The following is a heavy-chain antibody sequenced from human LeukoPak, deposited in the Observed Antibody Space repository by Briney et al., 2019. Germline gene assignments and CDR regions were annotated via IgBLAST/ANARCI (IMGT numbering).Heavy chain of an antibody. V-gene: IGHV3-11*04. CDR3: ARTPYDSSGYYASDYMDV. J-gene: IGHJ6*03. CDR1: GFTFSDYY. CDR2: ISSSGSTI. Sequence: GGSLRLSCAASGFTFSDYYMSWIRKAPGKGLEWVSYISSSGSTIYYADSVKGRFTISRDNAKNSLYLQMNSLRAEDTAVYYCARTPYDSSGYYASDYMDVWGKGTTVTVSS. D-gene: IGHD3-22*01.